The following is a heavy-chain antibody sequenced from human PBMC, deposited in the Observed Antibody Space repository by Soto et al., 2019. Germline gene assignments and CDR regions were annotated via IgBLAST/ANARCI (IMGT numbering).Heavy chain of an antibody. Sequence: SETLSLTCAVSGYSISSGYFWGWIRQPPGKGLEWIGSICHSGSTYDNPSLGSRVTISVDTSKNQFSLKLSSVTAADTAVYYCARDSYYYERGFDYWGQGTLVTVSS. CDR1: GYSISSGYF. J-gene: IGHJ4*02. V-gene: IGHV4-38-2*02. CDR2: ICHSGST. CDR3: ARDSYYYERGFDY. D-gene: IGHD3-10*01.